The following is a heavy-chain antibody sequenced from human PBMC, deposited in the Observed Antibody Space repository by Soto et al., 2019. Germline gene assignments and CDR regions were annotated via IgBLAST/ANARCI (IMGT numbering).Heavy chain of an antibody. CDR2: IYYSGST. CDR1: GGSISSGDYY. J-gene: IGHJ6*02. Sequence: SETLSLTCTVSGGSISSGDYYWSWIRQPPGKGLEWIGYIYYSGSTYYNPSLKSRVTISVDTSKNQFSLKLSSVTAADTAVYYCARDLVVPAALNYNYGMDVWGQGTTVTVSS. CDR3: ARDLVVPAALNYNYGMDV. D-gene: IGHD2-2*01. V-gene: IGHV4-30-4*01.